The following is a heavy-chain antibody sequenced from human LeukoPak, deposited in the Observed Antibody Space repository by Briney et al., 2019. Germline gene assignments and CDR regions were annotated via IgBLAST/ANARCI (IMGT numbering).Heavy chain of an antibody. V-gene: IGHV3-48*04. D-gene: IGHD6-6*01. CDR3: ARVGYSSSAGVDY. Sequence: PGGSLRLSCAASGFTFSSYSMNWVRQAPGKGLERVSYISSSSSTIYYADSVKGRFTISRDNAKNSLYLQMNSLRAEDTAVYYCARVGYSSSAGVDYWGQGTLVTVSS. CDR1: GFTFSSYS. CDR2: ISSSSSTI. J-gene: IGHJ4*02.